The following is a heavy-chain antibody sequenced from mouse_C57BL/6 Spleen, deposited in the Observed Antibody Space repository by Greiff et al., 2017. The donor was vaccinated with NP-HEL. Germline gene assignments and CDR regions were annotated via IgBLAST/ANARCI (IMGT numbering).Heavy chain of an antibody. V-gene: IGHV1-66*01. J-gene: IGHJ1*03. Sequence: QVQLKESGPELVKPGASVKISCKASGYSFTSYYIHWVKQRPGQGLEWIGWIYPGSGNTKYNEKFKGKATLTADTSSSTAYMQLSSLTSEDSAVYYCAIWGYYGISPYWYFDVWGTGTTVTVSS. CDR2: IYPGSGNT. CDR3: AIWGYYGISPYWYFDV. CDR1: GYSFTSYY. D-gene: IGHD1-1*01.